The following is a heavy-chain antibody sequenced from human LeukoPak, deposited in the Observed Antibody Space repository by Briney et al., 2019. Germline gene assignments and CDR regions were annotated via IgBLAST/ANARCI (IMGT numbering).Heavy chain of an antibody. V-gene: IGHV3-11*06. CDR3: ATSLASARAAGYYFDY. D-gene: IGHD6-6*01. CDR2: ISSSSSYT. J-gene: IGHJ4*02. Sequence: GGSLRLSCVVSGIPFRDFYMNWIRQAPGKGLEWISYISSSSSYTDYADSVKGRFTISRDNSKNTLYLQMNSLRAEDTAVYYCATSLASARAAGYYFDYWGQGTLVTVSS. CDR1: GIPFRDFY.